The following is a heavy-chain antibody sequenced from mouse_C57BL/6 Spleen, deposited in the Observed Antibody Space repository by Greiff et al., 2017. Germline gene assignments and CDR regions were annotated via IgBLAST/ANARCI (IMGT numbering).Heavy chain of an antibody. CDR1: GYTFTSYW. CDR3: ARGTGAFYAMDY. D-gene: IGHD4-1*01. Sequence: QVQLQQPGAELVRPGTSVKLSCKASGYTFTSYWMHWVKQRPGQGLEWIGVIDPSDSYTNYNQKFKGKATLTVDTSSSTAYMQLSSLTSEDSAVYYCARGTGAFYAMDYWGQGTSVTVSS. V-gene: IGHV1-59*01. J-gene: IGHJ4*01. CDR2: IDPSDSYT.